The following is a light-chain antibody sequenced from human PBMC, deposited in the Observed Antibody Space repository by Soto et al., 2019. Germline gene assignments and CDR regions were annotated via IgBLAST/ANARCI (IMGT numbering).Light chain of an antibody. Sequence: EIVMTQSPATLSVSPGERATLSCRASQSVSSNLAWYQQKPGQAPSLIIYGASTRATGIPARFSGSGSGTEFTLTISSLQSEDCEVYYCQQYNNWPPYTFGQGTKLEIK. J-gene: IGKJ2*01. CDR3: QQYNNWPPYT. V-gene: IGKV3-15*01. CDR2: GAS. CDR1: QSVSSN.